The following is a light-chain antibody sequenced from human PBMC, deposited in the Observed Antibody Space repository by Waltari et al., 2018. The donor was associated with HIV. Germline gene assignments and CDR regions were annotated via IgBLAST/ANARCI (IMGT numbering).Light chain of an antibody. J-gene: IGLJ3*02. Sequence: QSVLTQPPSVSALPGQKVTISCSGSHSAIGVNTVNWYQQFPGRAPKLVAYRSHQRPSGVPDRFSGSKSGTSASRAINGVQAEDEATYFCSAWDDTLHVVFGGGTKLTVL. CDR1: HSAIGVNT. CDR2: RSH. CDR3: SAWDDTLHVV. V-gene: IGLV1-44*01.